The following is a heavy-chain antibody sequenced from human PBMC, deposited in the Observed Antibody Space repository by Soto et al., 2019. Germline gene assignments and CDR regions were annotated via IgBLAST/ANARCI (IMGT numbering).Heavy chain of an antibody. D-gene: IGHD3-10*02. CDR1: GASISSSAYY. J-gene: IGHJ6*02. CDR3: ARYTFGHDREYHYAMDV. CDR2: IFHSGSA. V-gene: IGHV4-30-4*01. Sequence: SETLSLTCTVSGASISSSAYYWSWVRQPPGKGLEWIGYIFHSGSAYYNPSLKSRVTISVDTSKNQFSLKLTSVTAADTAVFYCARYTFGHDREYHYAMDVWGQGTSVTVSS.